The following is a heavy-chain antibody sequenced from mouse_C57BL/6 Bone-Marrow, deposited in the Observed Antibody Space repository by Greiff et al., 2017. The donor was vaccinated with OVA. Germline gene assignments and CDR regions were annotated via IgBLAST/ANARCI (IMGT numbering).Heavy chain of an antibody. CDR3: ARTMGNVPFDY. D-gene: IGHD2-1*01. J-gene: IGHJ2*01. V-gene: IGHV5-17*01. Sequence: EVKLVESGGGLVKPGGSLKLSCAASGFTFSDYGMHWVRQAPEKGLEWVAYISSGSSTIYYADTVKGRFTISRDNAKNTLFLQMTSLRSEDTAMYYCARTMGNVPFDYWGQGTTLTVSS. CDR1: GFTFSDYG. CDR2: ISSGSSTI.